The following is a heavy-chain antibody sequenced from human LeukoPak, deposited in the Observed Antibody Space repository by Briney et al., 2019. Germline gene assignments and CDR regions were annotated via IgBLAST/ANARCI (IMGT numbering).Heavy chain of an antibody. J-gene: IGHJ4*02. CDR2: INPSGGST. Sequence: GASVKVSCKASGYTFTGYYMHWVRQAPGQGLEWMGIINPSGGSTSYAQKFRGRVTMTRDMSTSTVYMELSSLRSEDTAVYYCARVGYGDYAWNFDYWGQGTLVTVSS. V-gene: IGHV1-46*01. CDR3: ARVGYGDYAWNFDY. D-gene: IGHD4-17*01. CDR1: GYTFTGYY.